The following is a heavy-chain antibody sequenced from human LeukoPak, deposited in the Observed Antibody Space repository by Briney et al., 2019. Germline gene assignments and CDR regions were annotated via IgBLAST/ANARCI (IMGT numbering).Heavy chain of an antibody. D-gene: IGHD3-9*01. Sequence: LGESLKISCKGSGYRFTSYWIGWVRQMPGKGLEWMGIVYPADSRAGYSPSFQGQVTISVHKSIHTAYLQWSSLKASDTAIYYCARHDWLPDYWGQGTLVTVSS. CDR2: VYPADSRA. V-gene: IGHV5-51*01. CDR3: ARHDWLPDY. CDR1: GYRFTSYW. J-gene: IGHJ4*02.